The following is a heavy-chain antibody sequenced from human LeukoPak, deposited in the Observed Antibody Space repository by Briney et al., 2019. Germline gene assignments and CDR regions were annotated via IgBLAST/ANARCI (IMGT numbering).Heavy chain of an antibody. CDR3: ARRIVAGPTNSHWFDP. CDR2: IFSSGGT. D-gene: IGHD6-19*01. CDR1: CGPINNYC. Sequence: SETLSLTCTVACGPINNYCWGWIRLPPGKGLEWIGYIFSSGGTKYNPSLLSRVSMSIDTSKTQFSLKVTSVTAADTAVYYCARRIVAGPTNSHWFDPWGQGTLVTVSS. J-gene: IGHJ5*02. V-gene: IGHV4-4*09.